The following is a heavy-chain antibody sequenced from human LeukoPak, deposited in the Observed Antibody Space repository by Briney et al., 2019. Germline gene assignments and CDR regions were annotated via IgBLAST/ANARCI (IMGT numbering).Heavy chain of an antibody. Sequence: PSETLSLTCTVSGGSISSYYWSWIRQPPGKGLEWIGYIYYSGSTNYNPSLKSRVTISVDTSKNQFSLKLSSVTAADTAVYYCARDHYYGSGSFNNWFDPWGQGTLVTVSS. CDR2: IYYSGST. J-gene: IGHJ5*02. CDR3: ARDHYYGSGSFNNWFDP. V-gene: IGHV4-59*01. CDR1: GGSISSYY. D-gene: IGHD3-10*01.